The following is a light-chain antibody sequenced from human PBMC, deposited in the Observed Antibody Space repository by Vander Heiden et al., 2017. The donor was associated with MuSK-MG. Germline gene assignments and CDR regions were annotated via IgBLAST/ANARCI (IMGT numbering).Light chain of an antibody. CDR2: AAS. J-gene: IGKJ2*02. CDR3: QQSDSNLNST. V-gene: IGKV1-39*01. Sequence: DIQMTQSPSSLSASVGDRVTITCRASQPINSYLNWYQQKPGKAPKLLIYAASSRQRGVPSRFSGSGYGKDFTLTISRRQPEDFATYYCQQSDSNLNSTVGQGTKLEIK. CDR1: QPINSY.